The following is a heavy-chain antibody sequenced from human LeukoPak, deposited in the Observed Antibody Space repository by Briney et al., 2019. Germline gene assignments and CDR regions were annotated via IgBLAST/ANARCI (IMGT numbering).Heavy chain of an antibody. Sequence: ASVKVSCKASGYTFTGYYMHWVRQAPGQGLEWMGRINPNSGGTNYAQKFQGRVTMTRDTSISTAYMELSRLRSDDTAVYYCAISMITFGGVIVLNYWGLGTLVTVSS. CDR1: GYTFTGYY. CDR3: AISMITFGGVIVLNY. V-gene: IGHV1-2*06. D-gene: IGHD3-16*02. J-gene: IGHJ4*02. CDR2: INPNSGGT.